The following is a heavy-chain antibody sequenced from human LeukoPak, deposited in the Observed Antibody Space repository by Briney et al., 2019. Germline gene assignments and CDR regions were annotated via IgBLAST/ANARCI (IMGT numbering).Heavy chain of an antibody. V-gene: IGHV3-15*01. CDR1: GYTFNHSC. CDR2: IKSKTDRGTT. J-gene: IGHJ4*02. D-gene: IGHD1-26*01. CDR3: TWVGAKYYFDY. Sequence: GGSLKLSCAASGYTFNHSCMNWVRQATGKGLEWVGRIKSKTDRGTTDYAAPVKGRVTISRDDSKNTLYLQMNSLKTEDTAVYYCTWVGAKYYFDYWGQGTLVTVSS.